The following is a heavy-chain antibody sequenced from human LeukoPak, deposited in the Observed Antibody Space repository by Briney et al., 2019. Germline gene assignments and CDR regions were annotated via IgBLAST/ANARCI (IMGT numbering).Heavy chain of an antibody. Sequence: GGSLRLSCAASGFTFSSYAMRWVRPAPGKGLEWVSAISGGGGSKYYADSVKGRFTMSRDNSKNTLYLQMNSLRGEDTAVYYCAKDCSLADWGQGTPVTVSS. V-gene: IGHV3-23*01. CDR3: AKDCSLAD. CDR2: ISGGGGSK. D-gene: IGHD2-15*01. CDR1: GFTFSSYA. J-gene: IGHJ4*01.